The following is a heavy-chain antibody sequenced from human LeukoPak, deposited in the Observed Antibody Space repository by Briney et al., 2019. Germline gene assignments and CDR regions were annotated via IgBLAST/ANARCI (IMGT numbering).Heavy chain of an antibody. D-gene: IGHD3-22*01. V-gene: IGHV3-21*01. Sequence: GGSLRLSCEASGFTFTTYSMTWVRQAPGKGLEWVSIISSGSSAIFSADALKGRFTISRDDAKNLLYLDMNSLRAEDTAVYYCAKGRTTYYYDSSGYYNFDYWGQGTLVTVSS. J-gene: IGHJ4*02. CDR3: AKGRTTYYYDSSGYYNFDY. CDR2: ISSGSSAI. CDR1: GFTFTTYS.